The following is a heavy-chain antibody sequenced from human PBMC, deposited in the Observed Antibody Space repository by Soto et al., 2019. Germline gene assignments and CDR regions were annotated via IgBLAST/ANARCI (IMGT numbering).Heavy chain of an antibody. CDR3: ARDHSYDFWSGYRGMDV. CDR1: GFTFSSYS. V-gene: IGHV3-48*02. J-gene: IGHJ6*02. Sequence: GGSLRLSCAASGFTFSSYSMNWVRQAPGKGLEWVSYISSSSSTIYYADSVKGRFTISRDNAKNSLYLQMSSLRDEDTAVYYCARDHSYDFWSGYRGMDVWGQGTTVTVSS. CDR2: ISSSSSTI. D-gene: IGHD3-3*01.